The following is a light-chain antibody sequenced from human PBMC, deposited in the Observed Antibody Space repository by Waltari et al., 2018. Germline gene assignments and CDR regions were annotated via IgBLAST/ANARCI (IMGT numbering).Light chain of an antibody. J-gene: IGLJ2*01. CDR3: ATWDDSLNGHMV. CDR1: YSNIGSNT. Sequence: QSVVTQPPSMSGTPGQRVTISCSGSYSNIGSNTVNWYQQLPETAPKLLIYSSDRRPSWVPDRFSGSKSGTSASLGISGLQSEDEADYYCATWDDSLNGHMVFGGGTKVTVL. CDR2: SSD. V-gene: IGLV1-44*01.